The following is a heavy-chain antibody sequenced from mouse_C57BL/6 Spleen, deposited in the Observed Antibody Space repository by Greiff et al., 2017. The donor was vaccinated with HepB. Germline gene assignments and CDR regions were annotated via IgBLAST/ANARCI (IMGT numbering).Heavy chain of an antibody. CDR2: IRNKANGYTT. CDR3: ARSTVVATKYYFDY. D-gene: IGHD1-1*01. V-gene: IGHV7-3*01. CDR1: GFTFTDYY. J-gene: IGHJ2*01. Sequence: EVKLQESGGGLVQPGGSLSLSCAASGFTFTDYYMSWVRQPPGKALEWLGFIRNKANGYTTEYSASVKGRFTISRDNSQSILYLQMNALRAEDSATYYCARSTVVATKYYFDYWGQGTTLTVSS.